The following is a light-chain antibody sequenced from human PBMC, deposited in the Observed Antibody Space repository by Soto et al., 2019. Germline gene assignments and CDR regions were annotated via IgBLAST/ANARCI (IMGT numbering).Light chain of an antibody. CDR3: ISYALTAYV. V-gene: IGLV2-8*01. J-gene: IGLJ1*01. CDR1: SSDVGGYNY. CDR2: EVS. Sequence: QSVLTQPPSASGSPGQSVTISCTGTSSDVGGYNYVSWYQQHPGKAPKLIIYEVSKRPSGVPDRFSGSKSGNTASLTVSGLQAEDEADYYCISYALTAYVFGTWTKLTVL.